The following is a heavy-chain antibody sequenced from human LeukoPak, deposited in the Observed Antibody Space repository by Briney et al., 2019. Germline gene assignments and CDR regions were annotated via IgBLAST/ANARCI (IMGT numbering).Heavy chain of an antibody. CDR2: ISAYNGNT. CDR1: VYIYTSYG. CDR3: TRGPEWFGVNVDD. D-gene: IGHD3-10*01. J-gene: IGHJ4*02. V-gene: IGHV1-18*01. Sequence: ASVNVSCKASVYIYTSYGINWVRQAPGQGLEWMGWISAYNGNTKYAQKLQGRVNMTTDTSTSTAHMELRSLRTDDTAVYYCTRGPEWFGVNVDDGGQGSLVTV.